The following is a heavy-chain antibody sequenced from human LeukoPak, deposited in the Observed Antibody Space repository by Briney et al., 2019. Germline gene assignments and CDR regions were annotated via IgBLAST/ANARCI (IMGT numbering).Heavy chain of an antibody. D-gene: IGHD6-13*01. CDR3: ARDVVAAAGSFDY. Sequence: SETLSLACTVSAGSISSSSYDWGWIRQRPGKGLEWIGSIYYSGSTYYNPSLKSRVTMSVDTSKNQFSLKLSSVTAADTAVYYCARDVVAAAGSFDYWGQGTQVTVSS. V-gene: IGHV4-39*07. CDR2: IYYSGST. J-gene: IGHJ4*02. CDR1: AGSISSSSYD.